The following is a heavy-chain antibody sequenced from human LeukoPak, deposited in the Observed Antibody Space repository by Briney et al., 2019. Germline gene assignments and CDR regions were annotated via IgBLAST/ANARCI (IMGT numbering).Heavy chain of an antibody. CDR2: IIPILGIA. CDR3: ARVKDTYYYGSGSSKPFDY. Sequence: ASVKVSCKASGGTFSSYAISWVRQAPGQRLEWMGRIIPILGIANYAQKFQGRVTITADKSTSTAYMELRSLRSDDTAVYYCARVKDTYYYGSGSSKPFDYWGQGTLVTVSS. J-gene: IGHJ4*02. CDR1: GGTFSSYA. V-gene: IGHV1-69*04. D-gene: IGHD3-10*01.